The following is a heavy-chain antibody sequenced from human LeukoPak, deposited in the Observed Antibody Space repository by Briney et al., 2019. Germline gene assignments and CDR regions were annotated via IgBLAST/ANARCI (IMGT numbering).Heavy chain of an antibody. CDR1: GVSVGGYA. V-gene: IGHV3-30*04. D-gene: IGHD4-17*01. CDR3: ARSDRGDYNFDY. Sequence: GKSLRLSCEVSGVSVGGYAVHWVRQAPGKGLELEAVISIDGSQKYYADSVKGLFTISRDTFENTLFLQMDSLSGAATGFYSCARSDRGDYNFDYWGQGTLVTVSS. CDR2: ISIDGSQK. J-gene: IGHJ4*02.